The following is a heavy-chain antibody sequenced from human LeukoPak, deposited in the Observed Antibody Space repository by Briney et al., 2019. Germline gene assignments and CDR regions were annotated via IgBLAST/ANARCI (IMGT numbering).Heavy chain of an antibody. CDR2: INLNTGDT. CDR3: ARDQPALDY. CDR1: GFTFIGYY. J-gene: IGHJ4*02. V-gene: IGHV1-2*06. Sequence: ASVKVSCKASGFTFIGYYMHWVRQAPGQGLEWMGRINLNTGDTDYAPKFQGRVTMTRDTSITTAYMQLSWLRYDDTAVYYCARDQPALDYWGRGTLVTVSS.